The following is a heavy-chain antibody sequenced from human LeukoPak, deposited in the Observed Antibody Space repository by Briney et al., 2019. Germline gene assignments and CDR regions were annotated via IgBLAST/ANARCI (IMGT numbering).Heavy chain of an antibody. CDR1: GYTFTGYY. D-gene: IGHD6-19*01. V-gene: IGHV1-2*04. Sequence: ASVKVSCKASGYTFTGYYMHWVRQAPGQGLEWMGWINPNSGGTNYAQKFQGWVTMTRDTSISTAYMELSRLRSDDTAVYYCARDLSAVAGTYYYYGMDVWGQGTTVTVSS. J-gene: IGHJ6*02. CDR2: INPNSGGT. CDR3: ARDLSAVAGTYYYYGMDV.